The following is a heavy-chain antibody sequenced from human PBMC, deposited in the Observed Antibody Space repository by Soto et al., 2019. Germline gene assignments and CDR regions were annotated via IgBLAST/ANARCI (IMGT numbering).Heavy chain of an antibody. Sequence: GGSLRLSCAASGFTFSSYGMHWVRQAPGKGLEWVAVIWYDGSNKYYADSVKGRFTISRDNSKNTLYLQMNSLRAEDTAVYYCARDLPGTMVRDTIYYYYYGVDVWGQGTTVTVSS. CDR1: GFTFSSYG. J-gene: IGHJ6*02. V-gene: IGHV3-33*01. CDR2: IWYDGSNK. D-gene: IGHD3-10*01. CDR3: ARDLPGTMVRDTIYYYYYGVDV.